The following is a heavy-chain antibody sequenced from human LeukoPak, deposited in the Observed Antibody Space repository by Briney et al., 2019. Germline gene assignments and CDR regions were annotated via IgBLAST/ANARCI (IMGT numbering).Heavy chain of an antibody. Sequence: GGSLRLSCAASGFTFSRYVMHWVRQAPGKGLEYVSAISHNGLSTYYVDSVKGRFTISGDNSKNMLYLHMGSLRVEDLAVYYCASRTDCTSTNFPSAFDLWGQGTMVIVSS. V-gene: IGHV3-64*02. D-gene: IGHD2-2*01. J-gene: IGHJ3*01. CDR3: ASRTDCTSTNFPSAFDL. CDR2: ISHNGLST. CDR1: GFTFSRYV.